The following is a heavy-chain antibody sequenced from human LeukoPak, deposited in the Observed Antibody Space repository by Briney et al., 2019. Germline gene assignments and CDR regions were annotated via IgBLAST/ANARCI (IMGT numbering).Heavy chain of an antibody. Sequence: GGSLRLSCAASGFTFSSYGMHWVRQAPGKGLEWVAVISYDGSNKYYADSVKGRFTISRDNSKNTLYLQMNSLRAEDTAVYYCANRGYSSGWYHYWGQGTLVTVSS. CDR2: ISYDGSNK. CDR1: GFTFSSYG. V-gene: IGHV3-30*18. J-gene: IGHJ4*02. CDR3: ANRGYSSGWYHY. D-gene: IGHD6-19*01.